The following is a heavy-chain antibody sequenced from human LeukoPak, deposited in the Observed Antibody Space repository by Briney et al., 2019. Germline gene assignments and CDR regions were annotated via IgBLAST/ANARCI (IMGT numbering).Heavy chain of an antibody. CDR3: ARFPNYLGFDH. V-gene: IGHV4-39*01. Sequence: PSETLSLTCTVSGDSISRNGYCWGWVRQPPGKRLEWIGSFYFSGATSYNPSLTGRVTISVDSSKNQFSLNLNSLTAADTSVYYCARFPNYLGFDHWGQGILVTVSS. CDR2: FYFSGAT. CDR1: GDSISRNGYC. J-gene: IGHJ4*02. D-gene: IGHD1-7*01.